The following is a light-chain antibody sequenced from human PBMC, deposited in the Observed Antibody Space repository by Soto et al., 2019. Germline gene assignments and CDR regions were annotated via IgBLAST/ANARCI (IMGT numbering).Light chain of an antibody. CDR3: QQYNGWPRT. CDR2: GAS. J-gene: IGKJ1*01. V-gene: IGKV3-15*01. Sequence: EIVMTQSPATLSVSPGERATLSCRASQSVSRNLAWYQQKPGQAPRLLIYGASTRATGIPARFSGSGSGTEFTLTISSLQSEDFAVYYCQQYNGWPRTFGQGTKVEIK. CDR1: QSVSRN.